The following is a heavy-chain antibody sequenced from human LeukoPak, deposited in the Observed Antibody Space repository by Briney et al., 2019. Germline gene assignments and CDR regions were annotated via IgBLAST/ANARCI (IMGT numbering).Heavy chain of an antibody. CDR3: ARTDYYGSGSYYGFDY. Sequence: ASVKVSCKASGYTFTSYGISWVRQAPGQGLEWMGWISAYNGNTNYAQKLQGRVTMTTDTSTSTAYMELRSLRSDDTAVYYCARTDYYGSGSYYGFDYWGQGTLVTVSS. V-gene: IGHV1-18*01. J-gene: IGHJ4*02. D-gene: IGHD3-10*01. CDR2: ISAYNGNT. CDR1: GYTFTSYG.